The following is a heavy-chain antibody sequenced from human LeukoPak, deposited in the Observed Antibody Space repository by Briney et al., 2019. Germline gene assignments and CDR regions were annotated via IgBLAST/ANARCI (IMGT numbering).Heavy chain of an antibody. V-gene: IGHV4-59*01. D-gene: IGHD4-17*01. CDR3: ARDRGLDYGDYEGKNYGMDV. CDR2: IYYSGNT. J-gene: IGHJ6*02. Sequence: SEALSLTCTVSGGSISDYYWNWIRQSPGKGLEWIGSIYYSGNTKYNPSLKSRVTISVDTSKIQFSLKLRSVTAADTAVYYCARDRGLDYGDYEGKNYGMDVWGQGTTVTVSS. CDR1: GGSISDYY.